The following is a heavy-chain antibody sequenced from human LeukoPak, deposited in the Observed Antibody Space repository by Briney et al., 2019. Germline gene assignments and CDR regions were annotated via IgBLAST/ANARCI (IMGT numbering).Heavy chain of an antibody. CDR3: AGLSSYDILTGYYRPYYFHY. J-gene: IGHJ4*02. V-gene: IGHV4-39*01. Sequence: KPSATLSLTCTVSGGSINSGSYYWGWIRQPPEKGLEWIGTIYYSGNTYYNSSLKSRVTTSVDTSKNQFSLKLNSVTAADTAVYYCAGLSSYDILTGYYRPYYFHYWGQGTLVTVSS. CDR1: GGSINSGSYY. D-gene: IGHD3-9*01. CDR2: IYYSGNT.